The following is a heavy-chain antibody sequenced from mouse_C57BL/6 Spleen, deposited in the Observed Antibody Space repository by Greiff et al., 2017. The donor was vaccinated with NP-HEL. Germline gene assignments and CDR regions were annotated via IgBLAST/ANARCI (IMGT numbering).Heavy chain of an antibody. CDR1: GFTFSDYY. Sequence: EVMLVESEGGLVQPGSSMKLSCTASGFTFSDYYMAWVRQVPEKGLEWVANINYDGSSTYYLDSLKSRFIISRDNAKNILYLQMSSLKSEDTATYYCARLTTDYFDYWGQGTTLTVSS. J-gene: IGHJ2*01. CDR2: INYDGSST. V-gene: IGHV5-16*01. D-gene: IGHD1-1*01. CDR3: ARLTTDYFDY.